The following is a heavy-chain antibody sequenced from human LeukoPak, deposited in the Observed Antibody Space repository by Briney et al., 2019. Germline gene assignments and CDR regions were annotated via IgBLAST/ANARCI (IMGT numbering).Heavy chain of an antibody. CDR2: INPSGGST. Sequence: ASVKVSCKASGYTFTSYYMHWVRQAPGQGLEWMGIINPSGGSTSYAQKFQSRVTMTRDTSTSTVYMELSSLRSEDTAVYYCAIERSAKYYDFWSGYPLETNWFDPWGQGTLVTVSS. V-gene: IGHV1-46*03. CDR3: AIERSAKYYDFWSGYPLETNWFDP. J-gene: IGHJ5*02. CDR1: GYTFTSYY. D-gene: IGHD3-3*01.